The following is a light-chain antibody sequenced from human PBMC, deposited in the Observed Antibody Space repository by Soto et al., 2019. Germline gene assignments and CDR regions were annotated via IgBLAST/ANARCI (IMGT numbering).Light chain of an antibody. CDR1: QSVSGD. CDR3: QQYNNWPQT. V-gene: IGKV3-15*01. J-gene: IGKJ1*01. Sequence: DIVMTQSPATPSLSPGERATLSCRASQSVSGDLAWYQQKPGQAPRLLIYTASSRATGIPARFSGSGSATEFTLTISSLQSEDFAVYYCQQYNNWPQTFGQGTKVDIK. CDR2: TAS.